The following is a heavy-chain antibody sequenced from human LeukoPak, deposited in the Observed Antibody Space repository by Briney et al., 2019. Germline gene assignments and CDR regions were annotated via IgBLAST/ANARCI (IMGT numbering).Heavy chain of an antibody. CDR2: IFTSGST. CDR1: GGSMSNYY. J-gene: IGHJ4*02. Sequence: SETLSLTCTVSGGSMSNYYWSWIRQPAGKGLEWIGRIFTSGSTHYNPSLRSRVTISLDKSKNQFSLKVNSVTVADTDVYFCAREEYNDSSRRFLWGQGALVTVSS. D-gene: IGHD3-22*01. V-gene: IGHV4-4*07. CDR3: AREEYNDSSRRFL.